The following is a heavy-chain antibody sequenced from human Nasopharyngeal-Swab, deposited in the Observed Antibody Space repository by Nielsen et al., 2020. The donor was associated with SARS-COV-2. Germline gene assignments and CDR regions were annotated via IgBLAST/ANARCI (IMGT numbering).Heavy chain of an antibody. D-gene: IGHD3-9*01. Sequence: KVSCKGSGYSFSAYWIGWVRQMPGRGLEWMGVIYPGDSDARYSPSFQGQVTFSADKSIDTAYLHLRSLKASDTAIYYCARHDYDILTGYSYWGQGTPVTVSS. CDR2: IYPGDSDA. J-gene: IGHJ4*01. CDR3: ARHDYDILTGYSY. V-gene: IGHV5-51*01. CDR1: GYSFSAYW.